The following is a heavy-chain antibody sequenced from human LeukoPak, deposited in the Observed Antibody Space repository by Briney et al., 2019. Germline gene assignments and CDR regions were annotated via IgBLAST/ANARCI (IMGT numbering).Heavy chain of an antibody. V-gene: IGHV3-30*18. D-gene: IGHD6-19*01. CDR1: GLTFSSYG. J-gene: IGHJ4*02. Sequence: QSGGSLRLSCAASGLTFSSYGMHWVRQAPGKGLEWVAVISYDGSNKYYADSVKGRFTISRDNSKNTLYLQMNSLRAEDTAVYYCAKDRQFAAVAGTFDYWGQGTLVTVSS. CDR3: AKDRQFAAVAGTFDY. CDR2: ISYDGSNK.